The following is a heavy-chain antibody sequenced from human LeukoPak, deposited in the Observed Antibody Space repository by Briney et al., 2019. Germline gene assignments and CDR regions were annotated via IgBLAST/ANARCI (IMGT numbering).Heavy chain of an antibody. Sequence: SQTLSLTCTVSGGSISSGDYYWSWIRQPPGKGLEWIGYIYYSGSTYYNPSLKSRVTISVDTSRNQFSLKLTSVTAADTAVYYCARQKWEQQGRDYYFNGLDVWGPGTTVIVSS. J-gene: IGHJ6*02. CDR2: IYYSGST. D-gene: IGHD1/OR15-1a*01. CDR3: ARQKWEQQGRDYYFNGLDV. CDR1: GGSISSGDYY. V-gene: IGHV4-30-4*08.